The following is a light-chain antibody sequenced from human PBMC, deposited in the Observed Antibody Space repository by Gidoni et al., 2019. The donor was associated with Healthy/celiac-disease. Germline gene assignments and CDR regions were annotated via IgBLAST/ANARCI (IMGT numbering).Light chain of an antibody. J-gene: IGKJ2*01. CDR2: AAS. CDR1: QSISSY. CDR3: QQSYSTPYT. V-gene: IGKV1-39*01. Sequence: EIQMTQSPSSLSASVGDRVTITCRASQSISSYLNWYQQKPGKAPKLLIYAASSLQSGVPSRFSGSGSGTDFTLTISSMQPEDFATYYCQQSYSTPYTFGQRTQLEIK.